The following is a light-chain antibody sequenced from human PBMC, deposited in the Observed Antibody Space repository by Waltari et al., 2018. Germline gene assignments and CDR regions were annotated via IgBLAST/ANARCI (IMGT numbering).Light chain of an antibody. Sequence: CKASQPIGAYLAWFQLKPGQTPTLLIYDTSYRATGVPARFIGGRSGTDFTLTIDSLEPEDSAVSYCHQRNNWTRTFGRGTYIEIK. CDR1: QPIGAY. CDR3: HQRNNWTRT. V-gene: IGKV3-11*01. CDR2: DTS. J-gene: IGKJ2*01.